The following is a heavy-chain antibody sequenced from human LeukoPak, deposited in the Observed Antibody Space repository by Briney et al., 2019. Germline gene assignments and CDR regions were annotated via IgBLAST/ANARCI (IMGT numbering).Heavy chain of an antibody. Sequence: SQTLSLTCTVSGGSISSGRYYWSWVRQPAGKGLEWIGRIYTSGSINYNSSLKSRVTISLDTSKNQFSLKLSSVTAADTAVYYCARELNLVRAVSYNWFDPWGQGTLVTVSS. J-gene: IGHJ5*02. CDR1: GGSISSGRYY. D-gene: IGHD3-10*01. V-gene: IGHV4-61*02. CDR2: IYTSGSI. CDR3: ARELNLVRAVSYNWFDP.